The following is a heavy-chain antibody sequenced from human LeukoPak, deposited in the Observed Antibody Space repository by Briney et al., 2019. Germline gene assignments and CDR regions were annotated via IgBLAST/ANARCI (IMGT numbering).Heavy chain of an antibody. D-gene: IGHD5-24*01. CDR1: GFTFSSYD. CDR2: ISCDGSNK. J-gene: IGHJ4*02. CDR3: ARDGGLDGYGHGYCDS. V-gene: IGHV3-30*04. Sequence: AGGSLRLSCAASGFTFSSYDMHWIRQAPGKGLEWGADISCDGSNKYYADSVKGRFTISRDNSKTTLYLQMNSLRAEATAVYSCARDGGLDGYGHGYCDSWGQGTLVTVSS.